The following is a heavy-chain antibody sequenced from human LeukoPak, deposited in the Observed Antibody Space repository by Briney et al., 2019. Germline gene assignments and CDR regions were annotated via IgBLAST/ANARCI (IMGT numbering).Heavy chain of an antibody. Sequence: PGVSLRFSCAASGFSFSTYAMNWVRQAPGKGLRWVSTISGSGGSTYYADSVKGRFTISRDNSKNTLYLQMNSLRAEDTAVYYCAKDGGFGVGYFDYWGQGILVTVSS. J-gene: IGHJ4*02. CDR3: AKDGGFGVGYFDY. V-gene: IGHV3-23*01. D-gene: IGHD3-16*01. CDR1: GFSFSTYA. CDR2: ISGSGGST.